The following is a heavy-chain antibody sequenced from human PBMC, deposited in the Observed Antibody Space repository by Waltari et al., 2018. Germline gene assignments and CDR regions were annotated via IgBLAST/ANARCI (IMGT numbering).Heavy chain of an antibody. J-gene: IGHJ4*02. Sequence: LRLSCAASGFTFSDHGMLWVRQAPGMGLEWVSLIWHDGTYKYYADFVKGRFSISRDNSKNMVYLQMNGLRAEDTAVYFCASMATTSDFDYWGQGALVTVSS. V-gene: IGHV3-33*01. CDR3: ASMATTSDFDY. CDR2: IWHDGTYK. D-gene: IGHD4-17*01. CDR1: GFTFSDHG.